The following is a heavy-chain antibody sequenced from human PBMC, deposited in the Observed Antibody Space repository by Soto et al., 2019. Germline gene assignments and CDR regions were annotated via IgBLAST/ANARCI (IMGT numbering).Heavy chain of an antibody. Sequence: GGSLRLSCAASGFTVSSNYMSWVRQAPGKGLEWVSVIYSGGSTYYADSVKGRFTISRDNSKNTLYLQMNSLRAEDTAVYYCARDIIAARQDDYYYYMDVWGKGTTVTVSS. V-gene: IGHV3-66*01. CDR2: IYSGGST. J-gene: IGHJ6*03. CDR1: GFTVSSNY. D-gene: IGHD6-6*01. CDR3: ARDIIAARQDDYYYYMDV.